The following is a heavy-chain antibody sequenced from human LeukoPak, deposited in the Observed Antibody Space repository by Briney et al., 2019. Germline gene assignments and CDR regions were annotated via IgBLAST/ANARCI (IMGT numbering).Heavy chain of an antibody. CDR2: MSDSVTS. CDR3: ATIKRGYPFGYFDF. J-gene: IGHJ4*02. CDR1: GGSFSSHY. Sequence: PSETLSLTCTVSGGSFSSHYWGWIRQSPGKGLEWIAYMFGSVTSKDNMSDSVTSEDNPSLKSRLTLSADTSKNQFSLRLSYVTAADTAVYYCATIKRGYPFGYFDFWGQGILVTVSS. V-gene: IGHV4-59*11. D-gene: IGHD5-18*01.